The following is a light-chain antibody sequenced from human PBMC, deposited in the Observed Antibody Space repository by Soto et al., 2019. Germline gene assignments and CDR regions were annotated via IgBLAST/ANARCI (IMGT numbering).Light chain of an antibody. V-gene: IGLV2-11*01. CDR3: CSYAGSLVV. CDR2: DVS. CDR1: SSDVGGYSY. J-gene: IGLJ2*01. Sequence: QSALTQPRSVSGSPGQSVTISCTGTSSDVGGYSYVSWYQQHPGKAPKLMIYDVSKRPSGVPDRFSGSKSGNTASLTISGLQAEDEAEYYCCSYAGSLVVFGGGTKLTVL.